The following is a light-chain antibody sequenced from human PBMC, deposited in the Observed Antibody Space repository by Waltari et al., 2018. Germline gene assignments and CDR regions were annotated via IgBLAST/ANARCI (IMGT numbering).Light chain of an antibody. CDR2: ADD. V-gene: IGLV1-44*01. J-gene: IGLJ1*01. CDR1: RSNIGTHT. Sequence: QSVLTQPPSASGTPGQRVIISCSGSRSNIGTHTVNWYQQLPGSAPKLLIFADDQRRSGVPDRFSGSKSDTSASLAISGLQSEDEADYYCASWDDTLTVSFGTGTKVIVL. CDR3: ASWDDTLTVS.